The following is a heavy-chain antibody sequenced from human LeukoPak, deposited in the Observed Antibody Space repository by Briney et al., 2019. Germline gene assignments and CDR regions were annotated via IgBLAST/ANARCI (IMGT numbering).Heavy chain of an antibody. CDR2: IKQDGSEK. CDR1: GFTFSRFW. Sequence: GGSLRLSCAASGFTFSRFWMSWVRQAPGKGPEWVANIKQDGSEKYYVDSVKGRFTISRDNAKNSLYLQMNSLRAEDTAVSYCARDGTYTDYDPDFDIWGQGTLVTVSS. CDR3: ARDGTYTDYDPDFDI. D-gene: IGHD5-12*01. J-gene: IGHJ4*02. V-gene: IGHV3-7*04.